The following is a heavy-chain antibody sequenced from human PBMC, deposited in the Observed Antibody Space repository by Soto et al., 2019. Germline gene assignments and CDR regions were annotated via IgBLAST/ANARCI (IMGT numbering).Heavy chain of an antibody. J-gene: IGHJ4*02. Sequence: PGGSLRLSCAASGFTFSSYAMHWVRQAPGKGLEWVAVISYDGSNKYYADSVKGRFTISRDNSKNTLYLQMNSLRAEDTAVYYCTSHSSERSWYYFDYWGQGTLVTVSS. D-gene: IGHD6-25*01. V-gene: IGHV3-30-3*01. CDR1: GFTFSSYA. CDR2: ISYDGSNK. CDR3: TSHSSERSWYYFDY.